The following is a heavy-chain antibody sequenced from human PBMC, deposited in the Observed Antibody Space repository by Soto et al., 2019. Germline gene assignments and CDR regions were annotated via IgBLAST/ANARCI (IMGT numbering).Heavy chain of an antibody. Sequence: SETLSLTCTVSGGSISSYYWNWIRQSPGKGLEWIGYIYYSGSTNYNPSLKSRVTISVDTSKNQFSLKLSSVTAADTAVYYCATSNWFDPWGQGTLVTVSS. CDR1: GGSISSYY. CDR3: ATSNWFDP. V-gene: IGHV4-59*08. CDR2: IYYSGST. J-gene: IGHJ5*02.